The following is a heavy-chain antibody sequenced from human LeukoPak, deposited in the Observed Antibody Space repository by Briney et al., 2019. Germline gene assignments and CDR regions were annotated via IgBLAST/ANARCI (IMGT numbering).Heavy chain of an antibody. CDR1: GGSFSGYY. Sequence: SETLSLTCAVYGGSFSGYYWSWIGQPPGKGLEWIGEINHSGSTNYNPSLKSRVTISVDTSKNQFSLKLSSVTAADTAVYYCARDIVAVVAATPYYYYGMDVWGQGTTVTVSS. J-gene: IGHJ6*02. CDR3: ARDIVAVVAATPYYYYGMDV. CDR2: INHSGST. V-gene: IGHV4-34*01. D-gene: IGHD2-15*01.